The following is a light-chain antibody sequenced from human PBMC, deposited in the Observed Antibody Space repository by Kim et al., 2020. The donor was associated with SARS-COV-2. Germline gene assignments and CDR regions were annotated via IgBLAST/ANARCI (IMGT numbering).Light chain of an antibody. V-gene: IGKV1-5*03. Sequence: SVALGHRVTITCRASQSISNWLAWYQQKPGKTPNLQFYKASILGSGVPSRFSGSESGKEFTLTISSLQPDDSGTFYCHQYDTFPCTFGQGTKLEI. CDR3: HQYDTFPCT. CDR2: KAS. J-gene: IGKJ2*02. CDR1: QSISNW.